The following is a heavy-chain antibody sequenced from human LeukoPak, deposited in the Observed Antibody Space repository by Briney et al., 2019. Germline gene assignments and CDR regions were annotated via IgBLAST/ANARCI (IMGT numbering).Heavy chain of an antibody. V-gene: IGHV3-23*01. D-gene: IGHD2-2*01. CDR1: GFTFSSYA. CDR2: ISGSGGST. J-gene: IGHJ3*02. CDR3: AKSVVPAAIDPDAFDI. Sequence: GGSLRLSCAASGFTFSSYAMSWVRQAPGKGLDWVSAISGSGGSTYYADSVKGRFTISRDNSKNTLYLQMNSLRAEDTAVYYCAKSVVPAAIDPDAFDIWGQGTMVTVSS.